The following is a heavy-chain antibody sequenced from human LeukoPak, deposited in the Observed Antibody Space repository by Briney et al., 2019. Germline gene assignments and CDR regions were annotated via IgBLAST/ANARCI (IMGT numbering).Heavy chain of an antibody. CDR2: INPNSGGT. J-gene: IGHJ4*02. V-gene: IGHV1-2*02. D-gene: IGHD3-9*01. Sequence: ASVKVSCKASGYTFTGYYIHWVRQAPGQGLEWMGWINPNSGGTKFAQKFLGRVTMTRDTSISTAYMELSRLTSDDTAVYYCAREYEDYDILTGYQKPFDYWGQGTLVTVSS. CDR1: GYTFTGYY. CDR3: AREYEDYDILTGYQKPFDY.